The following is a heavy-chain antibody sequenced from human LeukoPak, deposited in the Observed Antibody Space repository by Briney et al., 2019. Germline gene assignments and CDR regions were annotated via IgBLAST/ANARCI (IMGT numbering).Heavy chain of an antibody. CDR3: ARVVVAAWSWFDP. V-gene: IGHV4-38-2*01. CDR2: SYRSGST. Sequence: SETLSLTCAVSGYSISSGYYWGWIRQPPGKGLEWIGSSYRSGSTHYNPSLKRRVTISVATSNNQFSLKLSSVTAAATAVYYCARVVVAAWSWFDPWGQGTLVTVSS. CDR1: GYSISSGYY. D-gene: IGHD2-15*01. J-gene: IGHJ5*02.